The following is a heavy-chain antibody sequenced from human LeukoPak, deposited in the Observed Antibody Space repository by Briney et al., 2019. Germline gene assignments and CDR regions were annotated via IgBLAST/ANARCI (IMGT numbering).Heavy chain of an antibody. Sequence: SETLSLTCTVSGGSINSYYWTWLRQPPGKGLEWIGYIYYSGSTNYNPSLKGRVTISVDTSKNQFSLTLSSVTAADTAVYYCARGRSNSDYWGQGTLVTVSS. CDR3: ARGRSNSDY. V-gene: IGHV4-59*01. D-gene: IGHD3/OR15-3a*01. CDR2: IYYSGST. CDR1: GGSINSYY. J-gene: IGHJ4*02.